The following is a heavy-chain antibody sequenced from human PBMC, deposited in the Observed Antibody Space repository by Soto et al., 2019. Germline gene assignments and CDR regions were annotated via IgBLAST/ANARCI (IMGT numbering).Heavy chain of an antibody. V-gene: IGHV3-64*01. Sequence: EVQLVESGGGLVQPGGSLRLSCAASGFTFSSYAMHWVRQAPGKGLEYVSAISSNGGSTYYANSVKGRFTISRDNSKNTLYLQMGSLRAEDMAVYYCAREYCSGGSCTYYYYYYMDVWGKGTTVTVSS. J-gene: IGHJ6*03. CDR3: AREYCSGGSCTYYYYYYMDV. CDR1: GFTFSSYA. D-gene: IGHD2-15*01. CDR2: ISSNGGST.